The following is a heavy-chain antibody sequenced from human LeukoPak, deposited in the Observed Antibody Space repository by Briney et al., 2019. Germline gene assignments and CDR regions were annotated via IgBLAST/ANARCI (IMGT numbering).Heavy chain of an antibody. CDR2: IVGSGGST. D-gene: IGHD3-9*01. J-gene: IGHJ4*02. V-gene: IGHV3-23*01. Sequence: GGSLRLSCAASGFTFSNYAMSWVRQAPGKGLEWASAIVGSGGSTYYADSVKGRFTISRDNPKNTLYLQMNSLRAEDTAVYYCAKWGDYDILTGYYDSDYWGQGTLVTVSS. CDR1: GFTFSNYA. CDR3: AKWGDYDILTGYYDSDY.